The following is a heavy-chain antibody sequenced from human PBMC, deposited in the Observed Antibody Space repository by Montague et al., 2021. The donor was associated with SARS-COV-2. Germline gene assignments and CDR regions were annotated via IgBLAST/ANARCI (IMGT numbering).Heavy chain of an antibody. J-gene: IGHJ4*02. Sequence: SETLSLTCTVSGGSFIGYNWGWIRQRPGKGLEWIGEINNNGNTQYNPSLKSRLTMSLDTSRTHISLQVTSVTAADTAVYFCARRLYSFGSGTYRDWGQGTLVTVSS. CDR1: GGSFIGYN. D-gene: IGHD3-10*01. CDR3: ARRLYSFGSGTYRD. CDR2: INNNGNT. V-gene: IGHV4-34*01.